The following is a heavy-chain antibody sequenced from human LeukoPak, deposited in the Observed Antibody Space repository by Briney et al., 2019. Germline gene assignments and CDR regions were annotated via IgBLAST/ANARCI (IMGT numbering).Heavy chain of an antibody. D-gene: IGHD3-10*01. CDR2: ISGSGGST. V-gene: IGHV3-23*01. J-gene: IGHJ4*02. CDR1: GFTFSSYA. CDR3: AKAYLNYGSGSYDY. Sequence: QPGGSLRLSCAASGFTFSSYAMSWVRQAPGKGLEWVSAISGSGGSTYYADSVKGRFTISRDNSKNTLYLQMNSLRAEDTAVYYCAKAYLNYGSGSYDYWGQGTLVTVSS.